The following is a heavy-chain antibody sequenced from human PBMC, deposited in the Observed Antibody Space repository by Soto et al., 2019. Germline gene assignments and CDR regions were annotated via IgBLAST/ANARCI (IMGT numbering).Heavy chain of an antibody. CDR1: GGSIDNYY. CDR2: VYHNGRT. J-gene: IGHJ5*02. D-gene: IGHD6-13*01. V-gene: IGHV4-59*01. CDR3: AREDRISAPGGIWFRP. Sequence: PSETLSLTCSVSGGSIDNYYWSWIRQAPGKGLEWIGYVYHNGRTSYIPSLKSRVNISVDRSKNQFSLNLSSVTAADAAVYYCAREDRISAPGGIWFRPWGQGTLVTVSS.